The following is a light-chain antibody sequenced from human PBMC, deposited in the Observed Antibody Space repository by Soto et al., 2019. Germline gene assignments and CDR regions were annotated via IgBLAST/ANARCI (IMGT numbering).Light chain of an antibody. V-gene: IGKV1-39*01. J-gene: IGKJ1*01. CDR3: QQSYSSPT. CDR1: QSISRY. Sequence: DIQLTQSPSSLSASVGDRVTITCRASQSISRYVYWYQQKPGKAPNLLIYAASTLQSGVPSRFSGSGSGTDFTLTITNLQPEDFATYYCQQSYSSPTFGQGTNVEIK. CDR2: AAS.